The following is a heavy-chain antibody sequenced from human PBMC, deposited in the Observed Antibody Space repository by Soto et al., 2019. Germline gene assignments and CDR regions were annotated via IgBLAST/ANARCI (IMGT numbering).Heavy chain of an antibody. J-gene: IGHJ5*02. Sequence: ASVKFSCKASGGTFSSYTISWVRHAPGQGLERMGRIIPILGIANYAQKFQGIVTITADKSTSTAYMELISLRSEDTAVYYCARESVVAANNWFDPWGQGTVVTVYS. V-gene: IGHV1-69*04. D-gene: IGHD2-15*01. CDR2: IIPILGIA. CDR3: ARESVVAANNWFDP. CDR1: GGTFSSYT.